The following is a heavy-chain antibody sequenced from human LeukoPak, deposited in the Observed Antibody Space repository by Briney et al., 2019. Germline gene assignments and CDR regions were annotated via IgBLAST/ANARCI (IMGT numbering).Heavy chain of an antibody. V-gene: IGHV4-31*03. D-gene: IGHD2-21*02. J-gene: IGHJ4*02. CDR3: ARAVDERGGNSLFDN. CDR1: GGSISSGGYY. Sequence: SETLSLTCTVSGGSISSGGYYWSWIRQHPGKGLEWIGYIYYSGSTYYNPSLKSRVTISVDRPKNQFSLKLSSVTAADTAVYYCARAVDERGGNSLFDNWGQGTLVTVSS. CDR2: IYYSGST.